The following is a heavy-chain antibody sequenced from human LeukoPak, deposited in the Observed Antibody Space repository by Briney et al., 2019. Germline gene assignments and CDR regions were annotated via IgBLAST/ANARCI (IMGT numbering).Heavy chain of an antibody. D-gene: IGHD1-26*01. J-gene: IGHJ4*02. CDR3: ASWGEGALDN. Sequence: GGSLRLSCAASGFTFSSSWMHWVCQAPEKGLEWVADIKCDGSEKYYVDSVKGRLTISKDNAKNSLYLQMNSLRVEDTGVYYCASWGEGALDNWGQGTLVTVSS. CDR2: IKCDGSEK. CDR1: GFTFSSSW. V-gene: IGHV3-52*01.